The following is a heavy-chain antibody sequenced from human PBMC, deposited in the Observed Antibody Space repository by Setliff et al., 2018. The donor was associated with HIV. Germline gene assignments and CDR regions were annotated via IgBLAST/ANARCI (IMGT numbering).Heavy chain of an antibody. CDR1: GYTFTGYY. V-gene: IGHV1-46*01. CDR3: ARDYYDSSGYIFFPGLPDY. Sequence: ASVKVSCKASGYTFTGYYMHWVRQAPGQGLAWMGIINPSGGSTSYAQKFQGRVTMTRDTSISTAYMELSRLRSDDTAVYYCARDYYDSSGYIFFPGLPDYWGQGTLVTVSS. CDR2: INPSGGST. D-gene: IGHD3-22*01. J-gene: IGHJ4*02.